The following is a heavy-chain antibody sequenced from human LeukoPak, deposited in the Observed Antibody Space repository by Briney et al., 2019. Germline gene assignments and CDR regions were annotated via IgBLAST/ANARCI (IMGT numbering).Heavy chain of an antibody. V-gene: IGHV1-69*16. J-gene: IGHJ4*02. CDR2: IIPILGIA. CDR1: GGTFSSYT. Sequence: SVKVSCKASGGTFSSYTISWVRQAPGQGLEWMGRIIPILGIANYAQKFQGRVTITTDESTSTAYMELSSLRSEDTAVYYCARDGSVGGSGSHFDYWGQGTLVTVSS. CDR3: ARDGSVGGSGSHFDY. D-gene: IGHD3-10*01.